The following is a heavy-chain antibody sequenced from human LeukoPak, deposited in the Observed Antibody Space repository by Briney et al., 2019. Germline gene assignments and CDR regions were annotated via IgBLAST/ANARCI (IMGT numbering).Heavy chain of an antibody. J-gene: IGHJ4*02. V-gene: IGHV3-23*01. CDR3: AKDTPDYYFDY. CDR1: GFTFRSYA. Sequence: GGSLRLSCAASGFTFRSYAMTWVRQAPGKGLEWVSGISGSGGTTNYADSLKGRCTISRDNSQNTLSLQMNSLRAEDTAVYYCAKDTPDYYFDYWGQGTLVTVSS. CDR2: ISGSGGTT.